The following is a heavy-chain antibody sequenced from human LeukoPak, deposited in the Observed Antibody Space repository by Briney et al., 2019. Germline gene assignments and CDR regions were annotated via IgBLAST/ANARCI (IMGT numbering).Heavy chain of an antibody. CDR2: IIPIFGTA. CDR3: ARIRYYYDSSGYYFFWFDP. CDR1: GGTFSSYA. D-gene: IGHD3-22*01. Sequence: SVKVSCKASGGTFSSYAISWVRQAPGQGLEWMGRIIPIFGTASYAQKFQGRVTITTDESTSTAYMELSSLRSEDTAVYYCARIRYYYDSSGYYFFWFDPWGQGTLVTVSS. V-gene: IGHV1-69*05. J-gene: IGHJ5*02.